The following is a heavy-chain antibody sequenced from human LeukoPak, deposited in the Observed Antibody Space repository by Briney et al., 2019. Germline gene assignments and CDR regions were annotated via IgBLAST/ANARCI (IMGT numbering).Heavy chain of an antibody. J-gene: IGHJ4*02. CDR1: GVSITSSY. CDR2: IYYSGTT. V-gene: IGHV4-59*01. Sequence: TSETLSLTCTVSGVSITSSYWSWIRQPPGKGLEYIGYIYYSGTTNYNPSLKSRVTISVDTSKNQFSLKLSSVTAADTAVYYCATAGPISGRHNYFDSWGQGTLVTVSS. D-gene: IGHD3-10*01. CDR3: ATAGPISGRHNYFDS.